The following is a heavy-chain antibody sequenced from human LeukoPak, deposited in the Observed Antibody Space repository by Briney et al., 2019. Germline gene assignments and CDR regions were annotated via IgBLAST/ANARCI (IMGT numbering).Heavy chain of an antibody. CDR2: IYYSGST. Sequence: SQTLSLTCAVSGGSISSGGYSWSWIRQPPGKGLEWIGYIYYSGSTYYNPSLKSRVTISVDTSKNQFSLKLSSVTAADTAVYYCARGRYSKTLDAFDIWGQGTMVTVSS. CDR1: GGSISSGGYS. V-gene: IGHV4-30-4*07. CDR3: ARGRYSKTLDAFDI. J-gene: IGHJ3*02. D-gene: IGHD6-13*01.